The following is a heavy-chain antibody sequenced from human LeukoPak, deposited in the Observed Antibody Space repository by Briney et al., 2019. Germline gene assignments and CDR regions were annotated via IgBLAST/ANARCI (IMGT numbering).Heavy chain of an antibody. CDR2: IRADGSNK. J-gene: IGHJ4*02. D-gene: IGHD2-15*01. CDR3: AKAPVTTCRGAFCYPFDY. CDR1: GFTFSNYA. Sequence: GGSLRLSCAASGFTFSNYAMHWVRQAPGKGLEWVAFIRADGSNKYYADSVKGRFTISRDSSKNTLFLQMNRLRPEDAAVYYCAKAPVTTCRGAFCYPFDYWGLGTLVTVSS. V-gene: IGHV3-30*02.